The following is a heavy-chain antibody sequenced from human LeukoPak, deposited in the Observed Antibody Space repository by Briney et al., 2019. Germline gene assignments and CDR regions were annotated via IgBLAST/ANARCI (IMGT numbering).Heavy chain of an antibody. CDR1: GFTFSSYE. J-gene: IGHJ4*02. D-gene: IGHD6-19*01. CDR3: AREVPAIAVFDY. Sequence: VQPGGSLRLSCAASGFTFSSYEMNWVRQAPGKGLEWVSYISSSGRTIYYADSVKGRFTISRDNAKNPLYLQMNSLRAEDTAVYYCAREVPAIAVFDYWGQGTLVTVSS. V-gene: IGHV3-48*03. CDR2: ISSSGRTI.